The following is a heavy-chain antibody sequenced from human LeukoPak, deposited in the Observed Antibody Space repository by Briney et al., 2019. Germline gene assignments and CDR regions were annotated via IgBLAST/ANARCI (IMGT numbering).Heavy chain of an antibody. Sequence: SETLSLTCTVSGGSISSYYWSWIRQPPGKGLEWIGYIYYSGSTNYNPSLNSRVTISVDTSKNQFSLKLSSVTAADTAVYYCARQAELLWFGELLNWFDPWGQGTLVTVSS. CDR3: ARQAELLWFGELLNWFDP. V-gene: IGHV4-59*08. CDR1: GGSISSYY. J-gene: IGHJ5*02. CDR2: IYYSGST. D-gene: IGHD3-10*01.